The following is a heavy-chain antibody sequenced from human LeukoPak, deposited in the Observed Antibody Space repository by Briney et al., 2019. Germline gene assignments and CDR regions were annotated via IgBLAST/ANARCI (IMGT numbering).Heavy chain of an antibody. V-gene: IGHV1-18*01. CDR1: GYTFTSYG. CDR3: ARAPDCSGGSCYILDY. Sequence: ASVKVSCKASGYTFTSYGISWVRQAPGQGLEWMGWISAYNGNTNYAQKLQGRVTMTTDTSTSTAYMELRSLRSDDTAVYFCARAPDCSGGSCYILDYWGQGTLVTASS. J-gene: IGHJ4*02. D-gene: IGHD2-15*01. CDR2: ISAYNGNT.